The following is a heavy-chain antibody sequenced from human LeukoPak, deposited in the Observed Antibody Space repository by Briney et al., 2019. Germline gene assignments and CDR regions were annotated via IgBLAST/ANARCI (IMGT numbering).Heavy chain of an antibody. J-gene: IGHJ4*02. D-gene: IGHD6-6*01. Sequence: PSETLSLTCSVSRGSISSNYWSWIRQPPGKPLEWIGYIYYSGRTTYNPSLKSRVTISLDTSKNQFSLKLRSVTAADTAVYYCARHREFSSSGNYFDYWGQGTLVTDSS. CDR2: IYYSGRT. CDR1: RGSISSNY. V-gene: IGHV4-59*08. CDR3: ARHREFSSSGNYFDY.